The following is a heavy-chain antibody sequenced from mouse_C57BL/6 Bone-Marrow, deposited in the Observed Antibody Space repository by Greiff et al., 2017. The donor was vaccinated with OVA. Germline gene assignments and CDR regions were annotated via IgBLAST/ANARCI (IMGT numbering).Heavy chain of an antibody. J-gene: IGHJ2*01. CDR1: GYTFTSYN. V-gene: IGHV1-12*01. D-gene: IGHD1-1*01. CDR3: ARAEIYYYGSYYFDY. Sequence: LQESGAELVRPGASVKMSCKASGYTFTSYNMHWVKQTPRQGLEWIGAIYPGNGDTSYNQKFKGKATLTVDKSSSTAYMQLSSLTSEDSAVYFCARAEIYYYGSYYFDYWGQGTTLTVSS. CDR2: IYPGNGDT.